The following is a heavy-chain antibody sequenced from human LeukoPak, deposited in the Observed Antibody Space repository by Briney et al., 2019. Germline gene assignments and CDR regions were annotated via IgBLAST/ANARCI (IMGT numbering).Heavy chain of an antibody. Sequence: PSETLSLTCTVSGGSISSYYWSWIRQPPAKGLDWIGYIYYSGSTNYNPSLKSRVTISVDTSKNQFSLKLVSVTAADTAVYYCARHVGAKLSLEHWGQGTLVTVSS. V-gene: IGHV4-59*08. J-gene: IGHJ1*01. CDR2: IYYSGST. CDR3: ARHVGAKLSLEH. D-gene: IGHD1-26*01. CDR1: GGSISSYY.